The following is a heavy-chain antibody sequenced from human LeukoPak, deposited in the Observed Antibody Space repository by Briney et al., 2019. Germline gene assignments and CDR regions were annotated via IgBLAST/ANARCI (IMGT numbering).Heavy chain of an antibody. V-gene: IGHV3-49*04. J-gene: IGHJ4*02. CDR2: IRSKASGATI. CDR1: GFTSTDYG. D-gene: IGHD6-19*01. CDR3: TRDAYSTGWNSDY. Sequence: GGSLRLSCIGSGFTSTDYGMSWVRRAPGKGLEWVGCIRSKASGATIEYAASVKGRFSIARDDSKNIPYLQMNSLKTEDTAVYYCTRDAYSTGWNSDYWGQGALVTVSS.